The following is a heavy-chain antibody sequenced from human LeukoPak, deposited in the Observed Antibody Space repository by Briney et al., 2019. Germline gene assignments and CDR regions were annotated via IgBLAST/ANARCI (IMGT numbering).Heavy chain of an antibody. J-gene: IGHJ5*02. CDR3: ARVPPYYYGSGSYSPLGQFDP. Sequence: KTSETLSLTCTVSGGSISSYYWSWIRQPAGKGLEWIGEINHSGSTNYNPSLKSRVTISVDTSKNQFSLKLSSVTAADTAVYYCARVPPYYYGSGSYSPLGQFDPWGQGTLVTVSS. V-gene: IGHV4-34*01. CDR1: GGSISSYY. D-gene: IGHD3-10*01. CDR2: INHSGST.